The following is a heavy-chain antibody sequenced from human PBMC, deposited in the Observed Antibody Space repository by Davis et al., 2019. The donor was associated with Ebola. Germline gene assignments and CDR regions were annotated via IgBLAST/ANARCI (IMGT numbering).Heavy chain of an antibody. Sequence: GGSLRLSCAASGFTFSSYAMSWVRQAPGKGLEWVSAISGSGGSTYYADSVKGRFTISRDNSKNTLYLQMNSLRAEDTAVYYCAKGEYDFWSTTADLGYYYYYGMDVWGQGTTVTVSS. J-gene: IGHJ6*02. V-gene: IGHV3-23*01. CDR1: GFTFSSYA. D-gene: IGHD3-3*01. CDR2: ISGSGGST. CDR3: AKGEYDFWSTTADLGYYYYYGMDV.